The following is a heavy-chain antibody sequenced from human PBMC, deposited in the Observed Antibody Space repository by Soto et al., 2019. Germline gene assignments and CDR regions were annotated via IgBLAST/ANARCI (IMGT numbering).Heavy chain of an antibody. Sequence: ARGSLRLSCAASGFTFSSSGMRWVRQVPGKWLEWVAVIPYDGSNKYYAGSVKGRFTISRDNSKNTLYLQMNSLRAEDTAVSYCAKDRAGGSGSYYSIYYYYYGMDVWGQGTTVTVS. CDR2: IPYDGSNK. V-gene: IGHV3-30*18. CDR1: GFTFSSSG. D-gene: IGHD3-10*01. J-gene: IGHJ6*02. CDR3: AKDRAGGSGSYYSIYYYYYGMDV.